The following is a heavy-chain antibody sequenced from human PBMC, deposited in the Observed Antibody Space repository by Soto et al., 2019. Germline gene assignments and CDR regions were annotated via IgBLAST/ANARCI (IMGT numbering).Heavy chain of an antibody. CDR1: GYTFTSYY. CDR3: ARDRIALAYCGGDCYSGDNWFDP. V-gene: IGHV1-46*01. J-gene: IGHJ5*02. Sequence: ASVKVSCKASGYTFTSYYMHWVRQAPGQGLEWMGIINPSGGSTSYAQKFQGRVTMTRDTSTSTVYMELSSLRSEDTAVYYCARDRIALAYCGGDCYSGDNWFDPWGQGTLVTVSS. CDR2: INPSGGST. D-gene: IGHD2-21*02.